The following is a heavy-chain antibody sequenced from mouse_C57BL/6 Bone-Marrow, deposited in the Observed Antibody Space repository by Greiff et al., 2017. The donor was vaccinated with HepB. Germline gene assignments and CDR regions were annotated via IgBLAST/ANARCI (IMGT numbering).Heavy chain of an antibody. CDR2: IWTGGGT. Sequence: VQLQQSGPGLVAPSQSLSITCTVSGFSLTSYAISWVRQPPGKGLEWLGVIWTGGGTNYNSALKSRLSISKDNSKSQVFLKMNSLQTDDTARYYCASYYGSSYDYYAMDYWGQGTSVTVSS. V-gene: IGHV2-9-1*01. CDR3: ASYYGSSYDYYAMDY. CDR1: GFSLTSYA. J-gene: IGHJ4*01. D-gene: IGHD1-1*01.